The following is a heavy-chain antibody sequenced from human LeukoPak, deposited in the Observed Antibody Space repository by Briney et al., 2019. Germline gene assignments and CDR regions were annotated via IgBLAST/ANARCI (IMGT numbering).Heavy chain of an antibody. CDR1: GFSFSRYW. V-gene: IGHV3-7*01. CDR2: INQDGSEK. Sequence: PGGSLRLSCGASGFSFSRYWMSWVRQAPGKGLEWVANINQDGSEKHYVDSVKGRFTISRDNAKNSLHLQVNSLRAEDTAVYYCAELGIMIGGVWGKGTTVTISS. CDR3: AELGIMIGGV. J-gene: IGHJ6*04. D-gene: IGHD3-16*01.